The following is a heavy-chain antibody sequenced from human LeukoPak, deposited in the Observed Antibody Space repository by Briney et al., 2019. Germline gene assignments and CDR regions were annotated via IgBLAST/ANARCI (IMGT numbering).Heavy chain of an antibody. Sequence: SETLSLTCAVYGGSFSGYYWSWIRQPPGKGLEWIGEINHSGSTNYNPSLKSRVTISVDTSKNQFSLKLSSVTAADTAVYYCARRGRRDYYGSRIARSPLDYWGQGTLVTVSS. D-gene: IGHD3-10*01. CDR1: GGSFSGYY. J-gene: IGHJ4*02. V-gene: IGHV4-34*01. CDR3: ARRGRRDYYGSRIARSPLDY. CDR2: INHSGST.